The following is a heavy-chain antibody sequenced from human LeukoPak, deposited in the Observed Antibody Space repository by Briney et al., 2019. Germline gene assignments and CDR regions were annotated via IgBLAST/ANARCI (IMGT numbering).Heavy chain of an antibody. CDR3: AREFPSGRSCFDY. J-gene: IGHJ4*02. D-gene: IGHD1-26*01. CDR1: GFTVGSNY. V-gene: IGHV3-53*01. Sequence: PGGSLRLSCAASGFTVGSNYMSWVRQAPGKGLEWVSVIYSGGSTYYADSVKGRFTISRDNSKNTLYLQMNSLRAEDTAVYYCAREFPSGRSCFDYWGQGTLVTVSS. CDR2: IYSGGST.